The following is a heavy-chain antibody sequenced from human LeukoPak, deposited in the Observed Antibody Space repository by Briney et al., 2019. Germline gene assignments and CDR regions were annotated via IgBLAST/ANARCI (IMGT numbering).Heavy chain of an antibody. V-gene: IGHV3-23*01. D-gene: IGHD3-22*01. J-gene: IGHJ3*02. CDR1: GFTFSTYV. CDR3: ATLVIITTSPGAFDI. Sequence: PGGSLRLSCAASGFTFSTYVVTWVRQAPGKGLEWVSSISGSGANTFYADSVKGRFTISRDNSKNTLYLQINSLRAGDTAVYYCATLVIITTSPGAFDIWGQGTMVTVSS. CDR2: ISGSGANT.